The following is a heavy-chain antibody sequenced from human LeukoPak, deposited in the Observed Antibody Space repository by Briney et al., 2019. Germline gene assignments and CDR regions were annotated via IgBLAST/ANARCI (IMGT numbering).Heavy chain of an antibody. Sequence: SETLSLTCTVSGGSISSYYWSWVRQPPGKGLEWIGYMYHSGSTNYNPSLESRVTMSIDTSKNQFSLKLTSVTAADTAVYYCARFYGSGAASDHWGQGTLVTVSS. J-gene: IGHJ4*02. CDR1: GGSISSYY. CDR3: ARFYGSGAASDH. V-gene: IGHV4-59*01. D-gene: IGHD3-10*01. CDR2: MYHSGST.